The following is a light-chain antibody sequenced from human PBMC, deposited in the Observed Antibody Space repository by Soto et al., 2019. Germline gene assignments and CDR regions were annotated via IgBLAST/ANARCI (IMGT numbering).Light chain of an antibody. Sequence: QSVLAQPASVSWSLGQSITISCTGTSSDVGEYNYVSWYQQHPGIAPKLMIYEVRNRPSGVSNRFSGSKSGNTASLTISGLQTEDEADYYCSSYTSTSTIYVFGTGTKVTVL. V-gene: IGLV2-14*01. CDR1: SSDVGEYNY. CDR3: SSYTSTSTIYV. CDR2: EVR. J-gene: IGLJ1*01.